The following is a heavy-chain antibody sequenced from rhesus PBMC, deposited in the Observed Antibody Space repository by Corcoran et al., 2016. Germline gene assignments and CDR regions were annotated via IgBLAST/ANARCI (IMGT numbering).Heavy chain of an antibody. CDR1: GYTFTDHY. Sequence: QVQLVQSGAAVKKPGSSVKVSCQASGYTFTDHYIHWVRQAPGQGLELVGEINPKTGVTKYAQMFQGRVTVTSDTSTRTAYMELNSLRSEDTAIYYCERGDHLFDYWGQGVLVTVSS. J-gene: IGHJ4*01. CDR3: ERGDHLFDY. V-gene: IGHV1-138*01. CDR2: INPKTGVT. D-gene: IGHD1-44*02.